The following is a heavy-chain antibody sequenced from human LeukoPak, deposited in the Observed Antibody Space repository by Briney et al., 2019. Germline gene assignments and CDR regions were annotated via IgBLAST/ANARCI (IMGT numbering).Heavy chain of an antibody. CDR2: IKTDGSEK. Sequence: GGSLRLSCAASGFKFKDYWMTRVRQAPGKGLEWVATIKTDGSEKCYDDSVKGRFTVSRDNAKNSLYMQMNSLRLEDTALYFCARGHYGMEVWGQATTVIVSS. J-gene: IGHJ6*02. V-gene: IGHV3-7*01. CDR1: GFKFKDYW. CDR3: ARGHYGMEV.